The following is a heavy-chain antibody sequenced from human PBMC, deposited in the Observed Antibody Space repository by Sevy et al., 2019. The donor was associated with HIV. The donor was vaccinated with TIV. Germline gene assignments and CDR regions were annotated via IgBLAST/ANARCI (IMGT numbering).Heavy chain of an antibody. CDR2: VWYDGSDK. D-gene: IGHD3-22*01. J-gene: IGHJ4*02. CDR3: AKDSDGSIYYNPFDF. CDR1: GFSFSSYG. Sequence: GGSLRLSCAASGFSFSSYGMHWVRQAPGKGLEWVALVWYDGSDKYYADSVKGRFTISRDNSKKTLYLQMNSLRAEDTAVYFCAKDSDGSIYYNPFDFWGPGTLVTVSS. V-gene: IGHV3-33*06.